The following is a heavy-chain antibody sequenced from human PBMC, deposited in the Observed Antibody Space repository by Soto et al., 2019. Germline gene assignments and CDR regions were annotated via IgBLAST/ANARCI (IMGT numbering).Heavy chain of an antibody. J-gene: IGHJ5*01. CDR3: ARGRSSRSWYNGGWFDS. CDR1: GFTFSSYG. Sequence: QVQLVESGGGVVQPGRSLRLSCAASGFTFSSYGMHWVRQAPGKGLEWVAVIWYDGSNKYYADSVKGRFTISRDNSKNPLYLQMNSLRAEDTAVYYCARGRSSRSWYNGGWFDSWGQGTLVTVSS. V-gene: IGHV3-33*01. CDR2: IWYDGSNK. D-gene: IGHD6-13*01.